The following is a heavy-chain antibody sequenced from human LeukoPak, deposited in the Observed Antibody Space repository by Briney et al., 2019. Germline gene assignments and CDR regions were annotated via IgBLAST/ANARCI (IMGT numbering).Heavy chain of an antibody. CDR3: ATAGDWNDVPH. V-gene: IGHV4-59*01. Sequence: PSETLSLTCTVSGGSISSYYWSWIRQPPGKGLEWLGYIHYSGSTNYNPSLKSGVTISVDTSKNQFSLRLSSVTAADTAVYYCATAGDWNDVPHWGQGTLVTVSS. J-gene: IGHJ4*02. CDR2: IHYSGST. D-gene: IGHD1-1*01. CDR1: GGSISSYY.